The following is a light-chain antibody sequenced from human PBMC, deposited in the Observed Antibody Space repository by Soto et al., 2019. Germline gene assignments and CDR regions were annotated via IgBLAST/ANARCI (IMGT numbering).Light chain of an antibody. V-gene: IGLV1-47*01. CDR2: KNN. CDR3: AAWDDSLSGVV. CDR1: SFNIGTNY. Sequence: QPVLTQPPSASGTPGQRVTISCSGSSFNIGTNYVYWYQHLPGTAPKLLIYKNNQRPSGVPDRFSGSKSVTSASLAISGLRSEDDADYYCAAWDDSLSGVVFGGGTKVTVL. J-gene: IGLJ2*01.